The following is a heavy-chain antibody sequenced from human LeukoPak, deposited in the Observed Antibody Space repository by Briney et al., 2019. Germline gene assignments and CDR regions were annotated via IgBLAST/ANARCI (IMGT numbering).Heavy chain of an antibody. CDR2: IGGSGSNT. D-gene: IGHD4-17*01. CDR3: GRDPNGDYVGAFEF. V-gene: IGHV3-23*01. J-gene: IGHJ3*01. Sequence: GGSLRLSCVASDFTFPNYAVTWVRLAPGKGLEWVSSIGGSGSNTNYADSVRGRFTVSRDNSKNTLYLQMNSLRAEDTAVSYCGRDPNGDYVGAFEFWGQGTLVSVSS. CDR1: DFTFPNYA.